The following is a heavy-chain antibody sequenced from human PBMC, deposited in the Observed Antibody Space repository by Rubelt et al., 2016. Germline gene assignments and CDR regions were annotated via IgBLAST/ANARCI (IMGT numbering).Heavy chain of an antibody. D-gene: IGHD7-27*01. CDR2: IYSGGST. V-gene: IGHV3-53*01. CDR1: GFTVSSNY. J-gene: IGHJ4*02. CDR3: ARSATGVGFDC. Sequence: EVQLVESGGGLVKPGGSLRLSCAASGFTVSSNYMSWVRQAPGKVLEWVSVIYSGGSTYYADSVKGRFTIYRDNSKNTVDLQMNSLRAEETAVEYCARSATGVGFDCWGQGALVTVSS.